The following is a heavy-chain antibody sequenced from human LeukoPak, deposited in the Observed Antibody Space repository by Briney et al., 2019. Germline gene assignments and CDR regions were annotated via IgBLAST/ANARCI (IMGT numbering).Heavy chain of an antibody. CDR1: GFTFSSYA. J-gene: IGHJ4*02. Sequence: PGGSLRLSCAASGFTFSSYAMSWVRQAPGKGLEWVSGISAPGGETYYADSVKGRFTISRDNSQNTLYLHMNSLRAEDTAVYYVLLWFGDQRNLDYWGQGTLVTVSS. V-gene: IGHV3-23*01. CDR3: LLWFGDQRNLDY. D-gene: IGHD3-10*01. CDR2: ISAPGGET.